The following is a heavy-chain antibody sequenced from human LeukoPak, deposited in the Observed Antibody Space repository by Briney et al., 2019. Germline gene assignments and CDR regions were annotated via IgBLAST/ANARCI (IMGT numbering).Heavy chain of an antibody. D-gene: IGHD2/OR15-2a*01. V-gene: IGHV1-46*01. CDR3: ARDYNIGGAFDI. CDR2: INPSGGST. CDR1: GYTFTSYY. J-gene: IGHJ3*02. Sequence: ASVKVCCKASGYTFTSYYMHWVRQAPGQGLEWMGIINPSGGSTSYAQKFQGRVTMTRDTSTSTVYMELSSLRSEDTAVYYCARDYNIGGAFDIWGQGTMVTVSS.